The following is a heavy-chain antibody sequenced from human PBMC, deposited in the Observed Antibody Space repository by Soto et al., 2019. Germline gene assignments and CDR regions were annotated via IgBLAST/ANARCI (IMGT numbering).Heavy chain of an antibody. D-gene: IGHD3-22*01. V-gene: IGHV3-53*01. CDR2: IYSSGST. Sequence: GGSLRRSCAASGLFVSSNYMIWVRRAPGGGLEWVSVIYSSGSTYYADSVKGRFTISRDNSKNTLYLQMNSLRAEDTAVYYCARDRPPNYYDSSGYYLGYWGQGTLVTVSS. CDR3: ARDRPPNYYDSSGYYLGY. J-gene: IGHJ4*02. CDR1: GLFVSSNY.